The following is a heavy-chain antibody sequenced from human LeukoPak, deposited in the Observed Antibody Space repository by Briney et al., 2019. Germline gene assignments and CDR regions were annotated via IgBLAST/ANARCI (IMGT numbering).Heavy chain of an antibody. CDR3: ARDVSGSYGGNWFDP. D-gene: IGHD1-26*01. Sequence: GRSLRLSCAASGFTFSSYSMNWVRQAPGKGLEWVSSISSSSSYIYYADSVKGRFTISRDNAKNSLYLQMNSLRAEDTAVYYCARDVSGSYGGNWFDPWGQGTLVTVSS. J-gene: IGHJ5*02. CDR2: ISSSSSYI. V-gene: IGHV3-21*01. CDR1: GFTFSSYS.